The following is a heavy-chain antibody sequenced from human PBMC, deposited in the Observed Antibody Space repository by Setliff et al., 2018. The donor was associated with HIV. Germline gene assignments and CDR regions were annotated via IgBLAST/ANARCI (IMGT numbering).Heavy chain of an antibody. V-gene: IGHV3-15*01. Sequence: PGGSLRLSCAASGFTFSSAWMIWVRQAPGKGLDWVGLISGTTDYAAPVKGRFTILRDDSKGIAYLQMNSPKTEDTAVYFCARGEYYDFWNGFDYWGQGTLVTVSS. J-gene: IGHJ4*02. D-gene: IGHD3-3*01. CDR3: ARGEYYDFWNGFDY. CDR2: ISGTT. CDR1: GFTFSSAW.